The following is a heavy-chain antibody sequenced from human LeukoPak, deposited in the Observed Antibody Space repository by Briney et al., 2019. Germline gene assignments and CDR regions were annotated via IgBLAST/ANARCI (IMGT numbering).Heavy chain of an antibody. D-gene: IGHD3-10*01. CDR1: GFTFSSYW. J-gene: IGHJ4*02. Sequence: GGSLRLPCAASGFTFSSYWMHWVRQAPGKGLVWVSRINSDGSSTSYADSVKGRFTISRDNAKNTLYLQMNSLRAEDTAVYYCARQYYYGSGSYFDYWGQGTLVTVSS. CDR2: INSDGSST. CDR3: ARQYYYGSGSYFDY. V-gene: IGHV3-74*01.